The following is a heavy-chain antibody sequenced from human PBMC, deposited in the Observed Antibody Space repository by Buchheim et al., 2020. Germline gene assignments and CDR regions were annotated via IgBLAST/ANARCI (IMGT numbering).Heavy chain of an antibody. CDR2: IIPLFGTA. D-gene: IGHD6-13*01. CDR3: AISPGYRSTWEYWFDP. CDR1: GGTFSKYA. J-gene: IGHJ5*02. Sequence: QAQLVQFGAEVKKPGSSVKVSCKASGGTFSKYAFNWVRQAPGQGLAWVGGIIPLFGTANYAQKFQDRVTITADTSTSTVYMDLRSLRSEDTAVNYCAISPGYRSTWEYWFDPWGQGTL. V-gene: IGHV1-69*06.